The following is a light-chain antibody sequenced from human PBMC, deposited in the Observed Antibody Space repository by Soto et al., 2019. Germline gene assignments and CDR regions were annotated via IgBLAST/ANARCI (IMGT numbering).Light chain of an antibody. J-gene: IGLJ2*01. CDR2: DVS. V-gene: IGLV2-14*01. Sequence: QSVLTQPASVSGSPGQSITISCTGTNSDVGTYNYVSWYQQHPGKAPKLMIYDVSNRPSGVSNRFSGSKSGNTASLTISGLQAEDEADYYCSSYTQMSHVVFGGGTKLTVL. CDR3: SSYTQMSHVV. CDR1: NSDVGTYNY.